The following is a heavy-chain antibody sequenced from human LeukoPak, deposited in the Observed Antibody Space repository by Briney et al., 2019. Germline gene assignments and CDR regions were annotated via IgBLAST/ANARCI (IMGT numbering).Heavy chain of an antibody. Sequence: SETLSLTCTVSGGSISSGGYYWRWIRQHPGKGLEWIGYIYYSGSTYYNPSLKSRVTISVDTSKNQFSLKLSSVTAADTAVYYCARDCGSGSYNNWFDPWGQGTLVTVSS. J-gene: IGHJ5*02. D-gene: IGHD3-10*01. CDR3: ARDCGSGSYNNWFDP. V-gene: IGHV4-31*03. CDR1: GGSISSGGYY. CDR2: IYYSGST.